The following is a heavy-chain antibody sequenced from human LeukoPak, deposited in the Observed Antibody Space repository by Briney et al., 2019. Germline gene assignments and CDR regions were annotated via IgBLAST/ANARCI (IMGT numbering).Heavy chain of an antibody. Sequence: SETLSLTCTVSGGCISSSSYSWGWIRQPPGKGLEWIGSIYYSGSTYYNPSLKSRVTISVDTSKNQFSLKLSSVTAADTAVYYCAYRSSIWGQGTMVTVSS. CDR3: AYRSSI. CDR2: IYYSGST. V-gene: IGHV4-39*01. J-gene: IGHJ3*02. CDR1: GGCISSSSYS.